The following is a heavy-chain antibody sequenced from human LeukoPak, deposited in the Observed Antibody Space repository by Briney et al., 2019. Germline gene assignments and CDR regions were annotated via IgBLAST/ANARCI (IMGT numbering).Heavy chain of an antibody. D-gene: IGHD6-19*01. Sequence: KPSETLSLTCAVSEMSFSAYYWNWIRHSPGKGLEWIGEINYGGSTKYTPSLEGRGTILIDTSKNQFSLKLTSVTAADTAVYYCARGFPPGSGSRGSHAFDVWGQGTMVTVSS. V-gene: IGHV4-34*01. CDR1: EMSFSAYY. CDR3: ARGFPPGSGSRGSHAFDV. J-gene: IGHJ3*01. CDR2: INYGGST.